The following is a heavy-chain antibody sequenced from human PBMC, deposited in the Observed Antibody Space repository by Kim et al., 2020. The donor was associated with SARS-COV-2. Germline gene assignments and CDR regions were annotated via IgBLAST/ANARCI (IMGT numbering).Heavy chain of an antibody. J-gene: IGHJ4*02. Sequence: ASVKVSCKASGYTFTSYGISWVRQAPGQGLEWMGWISAYNGNTNYAQKLQGRVTMTTDTSTSTAYMELRSLRSDDTAVYYCARGGGGLRYFDWLLSTPDYWGQGTLVTVSS. D-gene: IGHD3-9*01. CDR2: ISAYNGNT. V-gene: IGHV1-18*01. CDR1: GYTFTSYG. CDR3: ARGGGGLRYFDWLLSTPDY.